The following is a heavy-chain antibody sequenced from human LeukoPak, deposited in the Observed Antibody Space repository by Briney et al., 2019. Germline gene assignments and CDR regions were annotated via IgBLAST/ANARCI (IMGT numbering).Heavy chain of an antibody. CDR3: ARVGGYSSSSRSHFDY. Sequence: PSETLSLTCTVSGGSISSYFWSWIRQPAGKGLEWIGYIHHSGSTNCSSSLKSRVTLSKDTSKNQFSLKLSSVTAADTAVYYCARVGGYSSSSRSHFDYWGQGTLVTVSS. CDR2: IHHSGST. CDR1: GGSISSYF. J-gene: IGHJ4*02. D-gene: IGHD6-6*01. V-gene: IGHV4-59*08.